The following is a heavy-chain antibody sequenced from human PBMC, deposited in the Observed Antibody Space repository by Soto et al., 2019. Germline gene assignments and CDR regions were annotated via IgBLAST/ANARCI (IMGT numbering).Heavy chain of an antibody. V-gene: IGHV4-30-4*01. CDR2: IYYSGST. CDR3: ARAPTAMVTDYFDY. Sequence: LSLTCTVSAGPTSSGDYYWSWIRQPPGKGLEWIGYIYYSGSTYYNPSLKSRVTISVDTSKKQFSLKLSSVTAADTAVYYCARAPTAMVTDYFDYWGQGTLVTAPQ. J-gene: IGHJ4*02. CDR1: AGPTSSGDYY. D-gene: IGHD5-18*01.